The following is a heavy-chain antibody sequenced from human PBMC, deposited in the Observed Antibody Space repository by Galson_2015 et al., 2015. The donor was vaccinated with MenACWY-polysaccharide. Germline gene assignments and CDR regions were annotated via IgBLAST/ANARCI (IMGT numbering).Heavy chain of an antibody. CDR1: GFTFSSYT. Sequence: SLRLSCATSGFTFSSYTMSRVRQAPGKGLEWVSGISGSGASKYYADSVKGRFTISRDNVKNTMYLQMNCLRDADTAVYYCANPSPPSRPTSHVDFRGQGTLVIVSS. CDR3: ANPSPPSRPTSHVDF. V-gene: IGHV3-23*01. CDR2: ISGSGASK. J-gene: IGHJ4*02.